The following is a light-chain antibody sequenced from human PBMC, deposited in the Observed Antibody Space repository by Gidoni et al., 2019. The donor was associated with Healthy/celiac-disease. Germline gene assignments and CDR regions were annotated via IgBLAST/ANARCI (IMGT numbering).Light chain of an antibody. V-gene: IGKV4-1*01. CDR1: QSVLYSSNNKNY. J-gene: IGKJ4*01. CDR2: WAS. CDR3: QQYYSTPLT. Sequence: IVMTQSPDCLAVSLGERATINCKSSQSVLYSSNNKNYLAWYQQKPGQPPKLLIYWASTRESGVPDRFSGSGSGTDFTLTISSLQAEDVAVYYCQQYYSTPLTFGGGTKVEIK.